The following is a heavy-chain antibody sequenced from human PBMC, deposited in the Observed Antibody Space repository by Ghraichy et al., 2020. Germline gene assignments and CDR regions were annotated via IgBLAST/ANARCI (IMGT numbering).Heavy chain of an antibody. J-gene: IGHJ2*01. CDR2: IYYSGST. CDR3: ARSPDTYWYFDL. CDR1: GGSISSSSYY. V-gene: IGHV4-39*01. Sequence: SETLSLTCTVSGGSISSSSYYWGWIRQPPGKGLEWIGSIYYSGSTYYNPSLKSRVTISVDTSKNQFSLKLSSVTAADTAVYYCARSPDTYWYFDLWGRGTLVTVSS.